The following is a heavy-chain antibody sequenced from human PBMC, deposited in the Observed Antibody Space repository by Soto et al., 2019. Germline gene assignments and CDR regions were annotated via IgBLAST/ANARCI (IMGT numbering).Heavy chain of an antibody. CDR2: IYHSGST. CDR1: DGSISSGRYS. Sequence: SETLSLTCAVADGSISSGRYSWSWIRQPPGKGLEWIGYIYHSGSTYYNPSLKSRVTISVDRSKNQFSLKLSSVTAADTAVYYCARAFWSGYYDNWFDPWGQGTLVTVSS. CDR3: ARAFWSGYYDNWFDP. D-gene: IGHD3-3*01. V-gene: IGHV4-30-2*01. J-gene: IGHJ5*02.